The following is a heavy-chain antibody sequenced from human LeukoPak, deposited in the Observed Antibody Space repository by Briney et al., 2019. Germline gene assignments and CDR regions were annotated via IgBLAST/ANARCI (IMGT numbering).Heavy chain of an antibody. Sequence: GGSLRLSCAASGFTFSSYGMHWVRQAPGKGLEWVANIKQDVSEKYYVDSVKGRFTISRDNAKNSLYLQMNSLRAEDTAVYYCARSVGGVVNDYWGQGTLVTVSS. CDR1: GFTFSSYG. CDR3: ARSVGGVVNDY. J-gene: IGHJ4*02. CDR2: IKQDVSEK. V-gene: IGHV3-7*01. D-gene: IGHD3-22*01.